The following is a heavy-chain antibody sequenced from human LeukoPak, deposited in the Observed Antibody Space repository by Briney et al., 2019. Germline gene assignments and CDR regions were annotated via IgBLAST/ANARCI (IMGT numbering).Heavy chain of an antibody. J-gene: IGHJ4*02. CDR3: ASQFGVVIY. D-gene: IGHD3-3*01. CDR2: IYYSGST. CDR1: GGSISSSSYY. Sequence: SETLSLTCTVSGGSISSSSYYWGWIRQPPGKGLEWIGSIYYSGSTYYNPSLKSRVTISVDSSKNQFSLKLSSVTAADTAVYYCASQFGVVIYWGQGTLVTVSS. V-gene: IGHV4-39*01.